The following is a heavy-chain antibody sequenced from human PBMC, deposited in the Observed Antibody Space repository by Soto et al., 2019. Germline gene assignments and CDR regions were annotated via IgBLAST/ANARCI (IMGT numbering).Heavy chain of an antibody. CDR2: MAFDGSNK. Sequence: QVQLVESGGGVVRPGRSLRLSCAASGFAFNNYSMHWVRQAPGKGLEWVAIMAFDGSNKYTADSVKGRFTISRDNSKNILYLQMSSLRPEDTAVYFCARDRVPYVYFYYGMDVWGHGTTVIVSS. J-gene: IGHJ6*02. CDR3: ARDRVPYVYFYYGMDV. V-gene: IGHV3-30-3*01. CDR1: GFAFNNYS. D-gene: IGHD3-10*02.